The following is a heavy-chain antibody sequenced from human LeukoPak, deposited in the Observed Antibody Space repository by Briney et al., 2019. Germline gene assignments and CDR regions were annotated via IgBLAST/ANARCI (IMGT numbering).Heavy chain of an antibody. CDR1: GFTVSSNY. Sequence: GGSLRLSCAASGFTVSSNYMSWVRQAPGKGLEWVSVIYSGGSTYYEDSVKGRFTISRDNSKNTLYLQMNSLRAEDTAVYYCARGGAPNYYDSSGYYHYWGQGTLVTVSS. D-gene: IGHD3-22*01. CDR3: ARGGAPNYYDSSGYYHY. CDR2: IYSGGST. J-gene: IGHJ4*02. V-gene: IGHV3-53*01.